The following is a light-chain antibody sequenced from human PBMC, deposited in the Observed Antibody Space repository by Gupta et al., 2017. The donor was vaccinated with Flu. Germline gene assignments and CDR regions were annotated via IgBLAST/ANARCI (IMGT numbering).Light chain of an antibody. CDR3: QQYYYFPVT. CDR1: QAIANF. V-gene: IGKV1-8*01. J-gene: IGKJ5*01. CDR2: GAT. Sequence: QAIANFLAWYQQKPGQAPRLLMFGATTLQSGVPSRFSGSGSGTDFTLTISGLQSEDFATYYCQQYYYFPVTFGQGTRLEI.